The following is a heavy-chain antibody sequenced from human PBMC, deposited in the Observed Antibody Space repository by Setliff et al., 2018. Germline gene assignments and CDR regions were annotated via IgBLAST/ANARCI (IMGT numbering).Heavy chain of an antibody. D-gene: IGHD3-3*01. CDR3: AKGLRGVVYYYYGLDV. CDR2: ISGDGGFI. J-gene: IGHJ6*02. V-gene: IGHV3-23*01. Sequence: GGSLRLSCAASGFNFRNYGMTWVRQAPGKGLEWVSIISGDGGFIDYADSVKGRFTISRDNSKNSLYLQMNSLRAEDTAVYYCAKGLRGVVYYYYGLDVWGQGTTVTVSS. CDR1: GFNFRNYG.